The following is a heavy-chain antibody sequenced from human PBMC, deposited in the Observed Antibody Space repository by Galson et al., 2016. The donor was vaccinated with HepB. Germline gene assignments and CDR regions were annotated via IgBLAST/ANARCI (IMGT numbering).Heavy chain of an antibody. CDR3: ARGEYGSGSYYLLDY. Sequence: SLRLSCAASGFAFNSFWMHWVRQAPGKGLEWVSRIKGDGSSASYADSVKGRFTISRDNAKNTLELQMNSLGAEDTAVYYCARGEYGSGSYYLLDYWGQGTLVTVSS. D-gene: IGHD3-10*01. V-gene: IGHV3-74*01. J-gene: IGHJ4*02. CDR1: GFAFNSFW. CDR2: IKGDGSSA.